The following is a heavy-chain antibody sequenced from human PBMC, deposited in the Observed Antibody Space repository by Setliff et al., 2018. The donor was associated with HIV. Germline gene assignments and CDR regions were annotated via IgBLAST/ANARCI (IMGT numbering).Heavy chain of an antibody. Sequence: ASVKVSCKASGYTFTSYDFNWVRQAPGQGLDWMGWISAYNGNTNYAQKFQGRVTMTTDTSASTAYMELSSLRSEDTAVYYCARDRSGTYYFDYWGQGTLVTVSS. CDR3: ARDRSGTYYFDY. D-gene: IGHD6-13*01. CDR2: ISAYNGNT. J-gene: IGHJ4*02. CDR1: GYTFTSYD. V-gene: IGHV1-18*01.